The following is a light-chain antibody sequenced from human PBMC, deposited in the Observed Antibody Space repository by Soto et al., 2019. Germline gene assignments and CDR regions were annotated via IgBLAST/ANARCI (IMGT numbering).Light chain of an antibody. CDR2: GAS. V-gene: IGKV1-27*01. J-gene: IGKJ3*01. CDR3: QKYDSAPFP. CDR1: QGISNY. Sequence: DIQMTQSPSSLSAYLGDRVTITCRASQGISNYLAWYQQKPGRLPKLLLFGASTLQSGVPARFSGSGSGTLFTLTINRLLPDDVATYYCQKYDSAPFPFGPGTKVDFK.